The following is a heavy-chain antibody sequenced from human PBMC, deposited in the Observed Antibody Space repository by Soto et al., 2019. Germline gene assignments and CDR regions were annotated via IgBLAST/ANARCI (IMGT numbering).Heavy chain of an antibody. J-gene: IGHJ4*02. D-gene: IGHD1-26*01. CDR3: TTDDPQYSASEL. Sequence: EVRLVESGGGLVKPGGSLRLSCVASGLNFKNAWMSWVRQAPGKGLEWLGLIKSKTHGGTVDYARLVRGRISISSDDSENTIYLQKSSPESEDTAVYNCTTDDPQYSASELWGQRALVTVSS. V-gene: IGHV3-15*01. CDR2: IKSKTHGGTV. CDR1: GLNFKNAW.